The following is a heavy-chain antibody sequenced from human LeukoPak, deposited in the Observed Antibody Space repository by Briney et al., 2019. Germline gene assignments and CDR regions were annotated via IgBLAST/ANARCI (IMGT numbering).Heavy chain of an antibody. CDR2: VHSSRGS. CDR1: GGSITNYY. Sequence: SETLSLTCTVSGGSITNYYWSWIRQPAGKGLEWIGRVHSSRGSNYNPSLKSRVTMSVDTSKSQVSLKLISVTAADTAVYYCARANLELRDAFDIWGQGTMVTVSS. V-gene: IGHV4-4*07. J-gene: IGHJ3*02. CDR3: ARANLELRDAFDI. D-gene: IGHD5-24*01.